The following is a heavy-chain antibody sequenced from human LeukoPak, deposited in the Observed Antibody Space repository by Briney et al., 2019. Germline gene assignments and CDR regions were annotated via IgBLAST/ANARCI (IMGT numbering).Heavy chain of an antibody. CDR2: ISSSSSYI. CDR3: ARDGHYYDSSGYLSPYNDYGMDV. CDR1: GFTFSSYS. V-gene: IGHV3-21*01. J-gene: IGHJ6*02. Sequence: PGGSLRLSCAASGFTFSSYSMNWVRQAPGKGLEWVSSISSSSSYIYYADSVKGRFTIPRDNAKNSLYLQMNSLRAEDTAVYYCARDGHYYDSSGYLSPYNDYGMDVWGQGTTVTVSS. D-gene: IGHD3-22*01.